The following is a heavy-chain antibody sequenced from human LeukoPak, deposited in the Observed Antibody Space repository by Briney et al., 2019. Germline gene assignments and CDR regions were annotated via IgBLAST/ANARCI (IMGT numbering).Heavy chain of an antibody. CDR2: INPNSGGT. J-gene: IGHJ4*02. CDR3: SREDY. V-gene: IGHV1-2*02. Sequence: GASVTVSCKASGYTFTAYYMHWVRHAPGQGLEWMGWINPNSGGTTYAQKFQGRVTMTRDTSISTAYMELSSLRSDDTAVYYCSREDYWGQGTLVTVSS. CDR1: GYTFTAYY.